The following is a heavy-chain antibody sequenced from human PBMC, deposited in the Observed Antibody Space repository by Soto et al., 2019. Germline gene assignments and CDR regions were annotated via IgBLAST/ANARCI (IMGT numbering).Heavy chain of an antibody. CDR1: GYSFTSYW. CDR3: ARQVCSGGSCYEGYYGMDV. V-gene: IGHV5-51*01. Sequence: GESLRISCKGSGYSFTSYWIGWVRQMPGKGLEWMGIIYPGDSDTRYSPSFQGQVTISADKSISTAYLQWSSLKASDTAMYYCARQVCSGGSCYEGYYGMDVWGQGTTVTVSS. D-gene: IGHD2-15*01. CDR2: IYPGDSDT. J-gene: IGHJ6*02.